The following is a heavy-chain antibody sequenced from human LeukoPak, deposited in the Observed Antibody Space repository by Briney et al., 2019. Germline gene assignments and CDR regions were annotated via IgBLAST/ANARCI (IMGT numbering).Heavy chain of an antibody. CDR1: GGSIGTYY. CDR2: IYVTGT. CDR3: ARESPLLGEDAFDI. Sequence: NPSETLSLTCTVSGGSIGTYYWSWIRQSPGKGLEWIGYIYVTGTRYNPYLQSRVTISVDTSKNQFSLKLSSVTAADTAVYYCARESPLLGEDAFDIWGQGTMVTVSS. V-gene: IGHV4-59*12. J-gene: IGHJ3*02. D-gene: IGHD3-10*01.